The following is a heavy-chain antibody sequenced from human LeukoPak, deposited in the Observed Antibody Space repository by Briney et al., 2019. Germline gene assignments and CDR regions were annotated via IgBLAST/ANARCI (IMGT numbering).Heavy chain of an antibody. CDR1: GFTFSSYG. Sequence: GRSLRLSCAASGFTFSSYGMHWVRQAPGKGLEWVAVISYDGSNKYYADSVKGRFTISRDNSKNTLYLQMNSLRAEDTAVYYCAKDQGGGGWSRGGSGYYYVSPYFDYWGQGTLVTVSS. D-gene: IGHD3-22*01. CDR2: ISYDGSNK. J-gene: IGHJ4*02. CDR3: AKDQGGGGWSRGGSGYYYVSPYFDY. V-gene: IGHV3-30*18.